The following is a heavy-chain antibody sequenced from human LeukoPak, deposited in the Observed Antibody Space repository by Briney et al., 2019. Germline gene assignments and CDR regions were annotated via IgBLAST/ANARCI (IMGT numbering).Heavy chain of an antibody. D-gene: IGHD3-22*01. CDR1: GYTFTSYG. CDR2: ISAYNGNT. CDR3: ARGEYYYDSSGSFDY. J-gene: IGHJ4*02. V-gene: IGHV1-18*01. Sequence: ASVKVSCKASGYTFTSYGISWVRQAPGQGLEWMGWISAYNGNTNYAQKLQGRVTMTTDTSTSTAYMELRSLRSDDTAVCYCARGEYYYDSSGSFDYWGQGTLVTVSS.